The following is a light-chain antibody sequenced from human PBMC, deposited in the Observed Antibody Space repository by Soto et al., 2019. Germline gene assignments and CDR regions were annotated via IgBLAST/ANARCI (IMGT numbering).Light chain of an antibody. CDR1: QSVRSK. CDR3: EQYNNWFSIT. V-gene: IGKV3-15*01. J-gene: IGKJ5*01. CDR2: DTY. Sequence: EIVFSQSSAPLAVSPGERAPPSCRGSQSVRSKVAWYQQKPGQAPSLVIYDTYIRATGIPARFSGSGFGTEFTLTISSLQPEDFAVYYCEQYNNWFSITFGQGTRLEIK.